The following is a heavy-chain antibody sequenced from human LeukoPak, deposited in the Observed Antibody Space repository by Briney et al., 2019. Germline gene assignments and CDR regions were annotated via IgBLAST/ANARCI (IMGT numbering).Heavy chain of an antibody. J-gene: IGHJ4*02. D-gene: IGHD5-18*01. CDR2: ISGSGSHT. V-gene: IGHV3-23*01. CDR1: GFTFTTYA. CDR3: AKESAATAMTEGPLNY. Sequence: GGSLRLSCSASGFTFTTYAMTWVRQAPGKGLEWLSVISGSGSHTYYADSVGGRFTISRDNSKNTLYLQMNSLRVDDTAVYYCAKESAATAMTEGPLNYWGQGTLVAVSS.